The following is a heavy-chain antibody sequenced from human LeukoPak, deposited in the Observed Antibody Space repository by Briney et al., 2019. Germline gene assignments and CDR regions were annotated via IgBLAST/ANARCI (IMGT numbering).Heavy chain of an antibody. J-gene: IGHJ3*02. CDR2: ISYYGNNK. CDR1: GFTFSSYA. Sequence: GGSLRLSCAASGFTFSSYAMSWVRQAPGKGLEWVAVISYYGNNKYYADSVKGRFTISRDNSKNTLYLQMNSLRPEDTAVYYCAISQLAYCGGDCYSDAFDIWGQGTMVTVSS. CDR3: AISQLAYCGGDCYSDAFDI. V-gene: IGHV3-30*03. D-gene: IGHD2-21*02.